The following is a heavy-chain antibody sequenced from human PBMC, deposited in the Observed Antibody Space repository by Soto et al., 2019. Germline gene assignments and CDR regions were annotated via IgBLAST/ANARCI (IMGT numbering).Heavy chain of an antibody. D-gene: IGHD2-15*01. J-gene: IGHJ4*02. CDR3: AKDLSTSRVVVAAPFDY. V-gene: IGHV3-23*01. Sequence: EVQLLESGGGLVQPGGSLRLSCAASGFTFSSYAMSWVRQAPGKGLEWVSAISGSGGSTYYADSVKGRFTISRDNSKTTLYLQMNSLRAEDTAVYYCAKDLSTSRVVVAAPFDYWGQGTLVTVSS. CDR2: ISGSGGST. CDR1: GFTFSSYA.